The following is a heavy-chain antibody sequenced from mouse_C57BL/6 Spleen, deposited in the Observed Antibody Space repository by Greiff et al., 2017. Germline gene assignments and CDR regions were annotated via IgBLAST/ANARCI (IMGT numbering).Heavy chain of an antibody. CDR3: ARDAWGSSYWYFDV. Sequence: EVKLVESGGGLVQSGRSLRLSCATSGFTFSDFYMEWVRQAPGKGLEWIAARRNKANDYTTEYSASVKGRFIVSRDTSQSILYLQMNALRSEDTAIYYCARDAWGSSYWYFDVWGTGTTVTVSS. V-gene: IGHV7-1*01. CDR2: RRNKANDYTT. CDR1: GFTFSDFY. D-gene: IGHD1-1*01. J-gene: IGHJ1*03.